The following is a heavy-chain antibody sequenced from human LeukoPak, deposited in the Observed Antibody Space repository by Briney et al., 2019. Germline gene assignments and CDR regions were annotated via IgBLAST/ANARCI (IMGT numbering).Heavy chain of an antibody. J-gene: IGHJ6*02. D-gene: IGHD6-13*01. V-gene: IGHV3-48*01. CDR1: GFTFSSYS. CDR2: ISSSSSTI. Sequence: GGSLRLSCAASGFTFSSYSMNWVRQAPGKGLEWVSYISSSSSTIYYADSVKGRFTISRDNAKNSLYLQMNSLGAEDTAVYYCARSSSSSWAEFYYYYYGMDVWGQGTTVTVSS. CDR3: ARSSSSSWAEFYYYYYGMDV.